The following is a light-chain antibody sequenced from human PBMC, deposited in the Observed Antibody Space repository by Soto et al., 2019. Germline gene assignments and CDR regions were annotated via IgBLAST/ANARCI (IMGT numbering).Light chain of an antibody. J-gene: IGKJ1*01. CDR2: GAS. CDR3: QQYGGLPRT. Sequence: EIVLTQSPGTVSLSPGERATLSCRASQIVSSNYLAWYQQKPGQAPRLLIYGASSRATGIPDRFSGSGSGTDFTLTISRLEPEDFAVYYCQQYGGLPRTFGQGTKVEIK. CDR1: QIVSSNY. V-gene: IGKV3-20*01.